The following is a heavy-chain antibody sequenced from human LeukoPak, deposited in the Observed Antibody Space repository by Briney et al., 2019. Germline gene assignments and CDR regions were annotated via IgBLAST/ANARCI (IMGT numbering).Heavy chain of an antibody. Sequence: PGGSLRLSCAASGFTFSDYYMSWIRQAPGKGLEWVSYISSSGSTIYYADSVKGRFTISRDNAKNSLYLQMNSLRAEDTAVYYCARDREVVTAVKDDHWGQGTLVTVSS. CDR2: ISSSGSTI. J-gene: IGHJ4*02. CDR1: GFTFSDYY. CDR3: ARDREVVTAVKDDH. V-gene: IGHV3-11*04. D-gene: IGHD2-21*02.